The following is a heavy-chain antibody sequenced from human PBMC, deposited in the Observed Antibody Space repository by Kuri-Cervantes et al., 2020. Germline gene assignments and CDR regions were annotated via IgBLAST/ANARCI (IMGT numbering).Heavy chain of an antibody. J-gene: IGHJ4*02. D-gene: IGHD3-3*01. Sequence: GESLKISCAASGFTVSSNYMSWVRQAPGKGLEWVAVIWYDGSNEYYADSVKGRFTISRDNSKNTLYLQMNSLRAEDTAVYYCAKGDYDFWSGFDYWGQGTLVTVSS. CDR1: GFTVSSNY. CDR2: IWYDGSNE. V-gene: IGHV3-30*02. CDR3: AKGDYDFWSGFDY.